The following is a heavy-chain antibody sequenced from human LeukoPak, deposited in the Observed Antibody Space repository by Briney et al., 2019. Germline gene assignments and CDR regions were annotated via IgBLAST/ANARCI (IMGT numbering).Heavy chain of an antibody. J-gene: IGHJ4*02. CDR3: ATNTGSFFAWFDY. V-gene: IGHV4-59*03. CDR1: AGSINRFY. Sequence: SETLSLTCSVSAGSINRFYWNWIRQSPGKGLEWVGFIHHSGTTKINPSLQSRVTMSIDTSKNQLSLKLTSVTAADSALYFCATNTGSFFAWFDYWGQGILVTVSS. D-gene: IGHD1-26*01. CDR2: IHHSGTT.